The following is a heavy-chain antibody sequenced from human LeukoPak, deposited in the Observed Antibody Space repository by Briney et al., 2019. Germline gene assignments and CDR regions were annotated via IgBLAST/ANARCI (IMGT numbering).Heavy chain of an antibody. D-gene: IGHD2-15*01. CDR3: ARHHCSGGSCYSAVGFDP. J-gene: IGHJ5*02. CDR1: GYSFTSYW. V-gene: IGHV5-10-1*01. CDR2: IEPSDSYT. Sequence: GESLRISCKGSGYSFTSYWISWVRQMPGKGPEWMGRIEPSDSYTNYSPSFQGHVTISADKSISTAYLQWSSLKASDTAMYYCARHHCSGGSCYSAVGFDPWGQGTLVTVSS.